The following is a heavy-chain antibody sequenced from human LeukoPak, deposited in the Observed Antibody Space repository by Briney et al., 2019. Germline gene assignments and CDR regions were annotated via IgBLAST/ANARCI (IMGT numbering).Heavy chain of an antibody. CDR1: GFTFSGRA. CDR3: ARDPDDYGDRYFDY. CDR2: ISSSTSYI. D-gene: IGHD4-17*01. J-gene: IGHJ4*02. Sequence: GGSLRLSCAASGFTFSGRAMSWVRQAPGKGLEWVSSISSSTSYIYYADSVKGRFTISRDNAKNSLYLQMNSLRAEDTAVYYCARDPDDYGDRYFDYWGQGTLVTVSS. V-gene: IGHV3-21*01.